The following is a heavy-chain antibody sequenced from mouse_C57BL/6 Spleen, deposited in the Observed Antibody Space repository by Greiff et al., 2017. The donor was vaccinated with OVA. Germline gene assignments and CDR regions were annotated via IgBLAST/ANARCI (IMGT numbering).Heavy chain of an antibody. CDR3: ARAPIYYYGSSYWYFDV. CDR2: INYDGSST. J-gene: IGHJ1*03. D-gene: IGHD1-1*01. CDR1: GFTFSDYY. Sequence: EVQRVESEGGLVQPGSSMKLSCTASGFTFSDYYMAWVRQVPEKGLEWVANINYDGSSTYYLDSLKSRFIISRANAKNILYLQMSSLKSEDTATYYCARAPIYYYGSSYWYFDVWGTGTTVTVSS. V-gene: IGHV5-16*01.